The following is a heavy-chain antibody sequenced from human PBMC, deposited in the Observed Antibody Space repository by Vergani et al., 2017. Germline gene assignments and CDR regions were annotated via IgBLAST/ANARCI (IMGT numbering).Heavy chain of an antibody. V-gene: IGHV1-69*02. Sequence: QVQLVQSGAEVKKPGSSVKVSCKASGGTFGSYTISWVRQAPGQGLEWMGRIIPILGIANYAQKFQGRVTITADKSTSTAYMELSSLRSEDTAVYYCARSTYYYDSSGYSVDYWGQGTLVTVSS. J-gene: IGHJ4*02. CDR2: IIPILGIA. D-gene: IGHD3-22*01. CDR3: ARSTYYYDSSGYSVDY. CDR1: GGTFGSYT.